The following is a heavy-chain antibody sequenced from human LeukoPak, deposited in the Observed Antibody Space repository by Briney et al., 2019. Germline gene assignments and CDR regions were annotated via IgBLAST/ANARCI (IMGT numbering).Heavy chain of an antibody. CDR2: LYSAGST. CDR3: ASGGTGARKFYSDPFHY. Sequence: GGSLRLSCAASGFSVSSNYMSWVRQAPGRGLGWVSILYSAGSTSSTDSVRGRFTISRDTSKNTVCLQMNSLRAEDTAVYYCASGGTGARKFYSDPFHYWGQGTLVTVSS. CDR1: GFSVSSNY. J-gene: IGHJ4*02. D-gene: IGHD2-15*01. V-gene: IGHV3-53*01.